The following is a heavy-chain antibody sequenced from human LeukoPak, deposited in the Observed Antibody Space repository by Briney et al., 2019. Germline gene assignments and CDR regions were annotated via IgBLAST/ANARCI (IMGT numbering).Heavy chain of an antibody. V-gene: IGHV4-61*02. CDR1: GGSISSGDYY. J-gene: IGHJ4*02. CDR3: ARDRHSSGWTYFDY. CDR2: IYTSGGT. Sequence: SQTLSLTCTASGGSISSGDYYWTWIRQPAGKGLEWIGRIYTSGGTNYNPSLKSRVTISVDTSKNQFSLNLTSVTAADTAVYYCARDRHSSGWTYFDYWGQGTLVTVSS. D-gene: IGHD6-19*01.